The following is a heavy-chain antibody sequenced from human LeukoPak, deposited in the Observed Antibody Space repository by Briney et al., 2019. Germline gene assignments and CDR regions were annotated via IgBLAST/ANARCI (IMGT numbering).Heavy chain of an antibody. Sequence: ASVKVSCKASGYTFTSYGISWVRQAPGQGLEWMGWISAYNGNSNYAQKLQDRVTMTTDTSTSTAYMELRSLRSDDTAVYYCARINVYYYASSDYYPYFDYWAQGTLVTVSS. D-gene: IGHD3-22*01. CDR3: ARINVYYYASSDYYPYFDY. V-gene: IGHV1-18*01. J-gene: IGHJ4*02. CDR1: GYTFTSYG. CDR2: ISAYNGNS.